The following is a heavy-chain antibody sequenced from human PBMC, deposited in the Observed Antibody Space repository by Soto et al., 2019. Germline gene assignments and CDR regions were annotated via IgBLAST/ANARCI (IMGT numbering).Heavy chain of an antibody. D-gene: IGHD5-18*01. CDR1: GFTFSSYA. Sequence: ESGGGVVQPRRSLRLSCAASGFTFSSYAMHWVRQAPGKGLEWVAVISYDGSNKYYADSVKGRFTISRDNSKNTLYLQMNSLRAEDTAVYYCARDTAMVIQYYYYGMDVWGQGTTVTVSS. V-gene: IGHV3-30-3*01. CDR2: ISYDGSNK. CDR3: ARDTAMVIQYYYYGMDV. J-gene: IGHJ6*02.